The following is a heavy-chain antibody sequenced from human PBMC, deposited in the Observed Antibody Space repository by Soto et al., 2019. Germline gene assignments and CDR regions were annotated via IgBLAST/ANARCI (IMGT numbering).Heavy chain of an antibody. Sequence: ASVKFSCQASVYTFTSYAMHWLRHAPRQRLEWMGLINAGNGNTKYSQKFQGRVTITRDTSASTAYMELSSLRSEETAVYYCALKAGKCFGEISYYYYGMDVWGQGTTVTVYS. CDR3: ALKAGKCFGEISYYYYGMDV. V-gene: IGHV1-3*01. CDR1: VYTFTSYA. CDR2: INAGNGNT. J-gene: IGHJ6*02. D-gene: IGHD3-10*01.